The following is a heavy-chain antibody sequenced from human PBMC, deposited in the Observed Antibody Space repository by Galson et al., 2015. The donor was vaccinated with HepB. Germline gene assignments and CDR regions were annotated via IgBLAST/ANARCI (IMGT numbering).Heavy chain of an antibody. CDR3: AKGGGYSSQGYFGMAYFDY. D-gene: IGHD5-18*01. CDR2: ISGSGGST. CDR1: GFTFSNYA. J-gene: IGHJ4*02. V-gene: IGHV3-23*01. Sequence: SLRLSCAASGFTFSNYAMRWVRQAPGKGLEWVSAISGSGGSTYYADSVKGRFTISRDNSKNTLYLQMNSLRAEDTAVYYCAKGGGYSSQGYFGMAYFDYWGQGTLVTVSS.